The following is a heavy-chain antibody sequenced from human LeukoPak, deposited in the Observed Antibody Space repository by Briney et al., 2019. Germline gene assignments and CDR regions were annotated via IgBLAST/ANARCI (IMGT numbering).Heavy chain of an antibody. V-gene: IGHV4-59*12. CDR1: GGSIRSYY. D-gene: IGHD3-10*01. CDR3: AREFGELLYGIDY. J-gene: IGHJ4*02. Sequence: SETLSLTCTVSGGSIRSYYWSWIRQSPGKGLEWIGFIYYSGSTKYNPSLKSRVTISVDTSKNQFSLKLSSVTAADTAVYYCAREFGELLYGIDYWGQGTLVTVSS. CDR2: IYYSGST.